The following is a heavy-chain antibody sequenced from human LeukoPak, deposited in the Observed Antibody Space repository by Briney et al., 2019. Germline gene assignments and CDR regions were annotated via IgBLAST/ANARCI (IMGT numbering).Heavy chain of an antibody. CDR3: AKVPDYDILTGLLY. CDR1: GGSISSYY. D-gene: IGHD3-9*01. CDR2: IYTSGST. Sequence: SETLSLTCTVSGGSISSYYWSWIRQPAGKGLEWIGRIYTSGSTNYNPSLKSRVTMSVDTSKNQFSLKLSSVTAEDTAVYYCAKVPDYDILTGLLYWGQGTLVTVSS. V-gene: IGHV4-4*07. J-gene: IGHJ4*02.